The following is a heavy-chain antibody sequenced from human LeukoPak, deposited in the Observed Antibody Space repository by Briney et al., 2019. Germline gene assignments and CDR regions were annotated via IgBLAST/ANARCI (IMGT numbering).Heavy chain of an antibody. Sequence: GESLKISCKGSGYSFTSYWISWVRQMPGKGLEWMGIIYPGDSDTRYSPSFQGQVTISADKSISTAYLQWSSLKASDTAMYYCARGTTDIAAAGTAAGFDYWGQGTLVTVSS. V-gene: IGHV5-51*01. D-gene: IGHD6-13*01. CDR1: GYSFTSYW. CDR3: ARGTTDIAAAGTAAGFDY. CDR2: IYPGDSDT. J-gene: IGHJ4*02.